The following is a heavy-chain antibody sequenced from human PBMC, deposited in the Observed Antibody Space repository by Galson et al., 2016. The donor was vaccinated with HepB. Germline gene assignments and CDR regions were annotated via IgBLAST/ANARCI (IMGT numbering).Heavy chain of an antibody. Sequence: SLRLSCAASGFAFRNYAMSWVRQAPGKGLEWVSGITGSTRSYYIDSVKGRFSISGDNSKNTLYLQMNNLRVEDTGMYYCAKDPIDSLFGVDPRAFDSWGQGTLVGVSS. D-gene: IGHD3-3*01. CDR2: ITGSTRS. CDR1: GFAFRNYA. CDR3: AKDPIDSLFGVDPRAFDS. J-gene: IGHJ4*02. V-gene: IGHV3-23*01.